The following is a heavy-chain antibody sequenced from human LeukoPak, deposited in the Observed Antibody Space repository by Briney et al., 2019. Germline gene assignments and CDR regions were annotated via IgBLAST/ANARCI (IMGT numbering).Heavy chain of an antibody. CDR1: GGSFSGYY. CDR3: ARLSYYDFWSGYDPSYGMDV. J-gene: IGHJ6*02. D-gene: IGHD3-3*01. V-gene: IGHV4-34*01. Sequence: PSETLSLTCAVYGGSFSGYYWSWIRHPPGKGLEWIGEINHSGSTNYNPSLKSRVTISVDTSKNQFSLKLSSVTAADTAVYYCARLSYYDFWSGYDPSYGMDVWGQRTTVTVSS. CDR2: INHSGST.